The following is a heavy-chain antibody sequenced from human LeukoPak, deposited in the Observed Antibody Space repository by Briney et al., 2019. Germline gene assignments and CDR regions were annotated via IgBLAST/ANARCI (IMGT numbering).Heavy chain of an antibody. CDR1: GYSISSGYY. V-gene: IGHV4-38-2*02. CDR2: IYHSGST. Sequence: SETLSLTCTVSGYSISSGYYWGWSRPPPGKGVGGIGSIYHSGSTYYNPSPKSRVTISVDTSKKQFSLKLSSVTAADTAVYYCARVPRSYYYYYYMDVWGKGTTVTVSS. CDR3: ARVPRSYYYYYYMDV. J-gene: IGHJ6*03.